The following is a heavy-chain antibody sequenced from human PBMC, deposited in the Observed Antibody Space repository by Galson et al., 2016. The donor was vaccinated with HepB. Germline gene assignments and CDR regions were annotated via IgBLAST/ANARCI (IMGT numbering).Heavy chain of an antibody. CDR3: ASPSGRYSVHTFDL. CDR2: ISPSTTHI. J-gene: IGHJ3*01. Sequence: SLRLSYAASGFTFGNYYMSWIRQAPGKGLEWVAYISPSTTHINYADSVMGRFTVSRDNAKNSLYLQMNSLGAEDTAVYYCASPSGRYSVHTFDLWGQGTMVTVSS. D-gene: IGHD1-26*01. CDR1: GFTFGNYY. V-gene: IGHV3-11*06.